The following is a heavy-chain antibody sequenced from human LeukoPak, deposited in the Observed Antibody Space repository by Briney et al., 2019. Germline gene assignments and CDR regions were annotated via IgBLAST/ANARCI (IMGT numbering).Heavy chain of an antibody. CDR1: GFTLSYYA. Sequence: PGGSLRLSCAASGFTLSYYAMHWVRQSPGKGLEWVAVISYDGSSKYYADSVKGRFTISRDNSKNALYLQMNSLRTEDTALYYCARGSYYYDSSVLMGFDYWGQGTLVTVSS. CDR2: ISYDGSSK. J-gene: IGHJ4*02. D-gene: IGHD3-22*01. CDR3: ARGSYYYDSSVLMGFDY. V-gene: IGHV3-30-3*01.